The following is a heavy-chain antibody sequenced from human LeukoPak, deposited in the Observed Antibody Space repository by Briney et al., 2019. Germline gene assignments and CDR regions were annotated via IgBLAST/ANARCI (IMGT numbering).Heavy chain of an antibody. V-gene: IGHV5-51*01. CDR3: ARRDFYGSESYYS. CDR2: IFPGDSDT. CDR1: GYSFTSYW. Sequence: GESLKISCKGSGYSFTSYWIGWVRQMPGKGLEWMGIIFPGDSDTTYSPSFQGQVTISAAKSISTAYLQWSSLKASDTAMYYCARRDFYGSESYYSWGQGTLVTVSS. D-gene: IGHD3-10*01. J-gene: IGHJ5*02.